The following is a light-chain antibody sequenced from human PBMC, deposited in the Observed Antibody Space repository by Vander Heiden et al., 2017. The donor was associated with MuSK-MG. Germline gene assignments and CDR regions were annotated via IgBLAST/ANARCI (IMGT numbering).Light chain of an antibody. J-gene: IGKJ3*01. Sequence: IQMTQSPSSLSASVGDRVTITCQASPDISNYLNWYQQKPGKAPKLLIYDASNLETGVLSRFSGSGSGTDFTFTISSLQPEDIATYYCQQYDNLPFTFGPGTKVDTK. CDR3: QQYDNLPFT. CDR1: PDISNY. CDR2: DAS. V-gene: IGKV1-33*01.